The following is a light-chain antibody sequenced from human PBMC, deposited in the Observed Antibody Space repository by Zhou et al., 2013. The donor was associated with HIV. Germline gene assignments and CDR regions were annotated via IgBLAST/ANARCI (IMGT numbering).Light chain of an antibody. CDR3: QQYSSSPQT. V-gene: IGKV3-20*01. CDR1: QSVSANY. CDR2: GAS. Sequence: EIVLTQSPGTLSLSPGEGATLSCRASQSVSANYLAWYQQKPGQAPRLLVYGASSRATGIPDRFSGSGSGTDFTLTISTLYPEDFVVYYCQQYSSSPQTFGQGTKVE. J-gene: IGKJ2*01.